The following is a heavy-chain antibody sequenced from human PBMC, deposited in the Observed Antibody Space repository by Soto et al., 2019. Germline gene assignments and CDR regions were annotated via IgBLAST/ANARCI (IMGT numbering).Heavy chain of an antibody. J-gene: IGHJ4*02. D-gene: IGHD1-26*01. CDR3: AKDREWELLYDY. Sequence: EVQLVESGGGLIQPGGSLRLSCAASGFTVSSNYMSWVRQAPGKGLEWVSVIYSGGSTYYADSVKGRFTISRDNSKNTVYLQMNSLRAEDTAVYYCAKDREWELLYDYWGQGTLVTVSS. V-gene: IGHV3-53*01. CDR1: GFTVSSNY. CDR2: IYSGGST.